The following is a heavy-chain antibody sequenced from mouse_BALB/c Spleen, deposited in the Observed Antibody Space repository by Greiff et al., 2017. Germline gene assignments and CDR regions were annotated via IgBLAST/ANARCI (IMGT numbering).Heavy chain of an antibody. CDR1: GYTFTSYT. V-gene: IGHV1-4*01. D-gene: IGHD2-10*02. CDR3: ARKYGNPYAMDY. CDR2: INPSSGYT. Sequence: VQLQESGAELARPGASVKMSCKASGYTFTSYTMHWVKQRPGQGLEWIGYINPSSGYTNYNQKFKDKATLTADKSSSTAYMQLSSLTSEDSAVYYCARKYGNPYAMDYWGQGTSVTVSS. J-gene: IGHJ4*01.